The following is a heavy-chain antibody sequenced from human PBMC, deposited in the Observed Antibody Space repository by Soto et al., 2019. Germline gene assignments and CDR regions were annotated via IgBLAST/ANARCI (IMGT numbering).Heavy chain of an antibody. V-gene: IGHV4-31*03. J-gene: IGHJ6*02. CDR1: GGSISSGGYY. CDR3: ARTRTMARGVVGGYYGMDV. CDR2: IYYSGST. D-gene: IGHD3-10*01. Sequence: SETLSLTCTVSGGSISSGGYYWSWIRQHPGKGLEWIGYIYYSGSTYYNPSLKSRVTISVDTSKNQFSLKLSSVTAADTAVYYCARTRTMARGVVGGYYGMDVWGQGTTVTVSS.